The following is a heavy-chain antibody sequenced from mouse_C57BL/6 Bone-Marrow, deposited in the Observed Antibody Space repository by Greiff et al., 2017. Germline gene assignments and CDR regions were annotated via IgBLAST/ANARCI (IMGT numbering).Heavy chain of an antibody. CDR1: GYTFTSYG. CDR3: ASLAGSDF. J-gene: IGHJ2*01. D-gene: IGHD4-1*01. CDR2: IYPRSSNT. V-gene: IGHV1-81*01. Sequence: QVQLQQSGAELARPGASVKLSCKASGYTFTSYGISWVKQRTVQGLEWIGKIYPRSSNTYYPEKFKGKATLTADKSSSTAYMRLRSLTSEDSAVSCGASLAGSDFGCRGTTLIVSA.